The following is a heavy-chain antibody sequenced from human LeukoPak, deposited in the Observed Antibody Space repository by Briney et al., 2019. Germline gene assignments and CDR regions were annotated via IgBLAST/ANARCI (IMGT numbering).Heavy chain of an antibody. CDR3: ASGRTAGYY. V-gene: IGHV3-53*01. CDR1: GSTFGTAW. Sequence: PGGSLGPSWAPPGSTFGTAWRGWVGKLPGGGLEWVSVIYSGGSTYYADSVKGRFTISRDNSKNTLYLQMNSLRAEDTAVYYCASGRTAGYYWGQGTLVTVSS. D-gene: IGHD6-13*01. J-gene: IGHJ4*02. CDR2: IYSGGST.